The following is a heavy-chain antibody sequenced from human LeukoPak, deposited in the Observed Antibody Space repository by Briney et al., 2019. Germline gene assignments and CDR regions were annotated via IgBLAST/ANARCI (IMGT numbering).Heavy chain of an antibody. Sequence: ASVKVSCKVSGYTLTELSMHWVRQAPGKGLEWMGGFYPEDGETIYAQKFQGRVTMTEDTSTDTAYMELSSLRSEDTAVYYCATGTYYYDSSGYWTFDYWGQGTLVTVSS. V-gene: IGHV1-24*01. D-gene: IGHD3-22*01. J-gene: IGHJ4*02. CDR2: FYPEDGET. CDR1: GYTLTELS. CDR3: ATGTYYYDSSGYWTFDY.